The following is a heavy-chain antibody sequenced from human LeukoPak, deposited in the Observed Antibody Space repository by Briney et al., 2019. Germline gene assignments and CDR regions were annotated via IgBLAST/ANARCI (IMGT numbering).Heavy chain of an antibody. D-gene: IGHD3/OR15-3a*01. V-gene: IGHV3-53*01. Sequence: GGSLRLSCAASGFIVSSTYMNWVRQAPGKGLEWISVINSGGTTYYADSVKGRFTISRDDPKNMLFLQMNSLRAEDTAVYYCAKMDSDYYIDFWGQGTLVTVSS. J-gene: IGHJ4*02. CDR3: AKMDSDYYIDF. CDR2: INSGGTT. CDR1: GFIVSSTY.